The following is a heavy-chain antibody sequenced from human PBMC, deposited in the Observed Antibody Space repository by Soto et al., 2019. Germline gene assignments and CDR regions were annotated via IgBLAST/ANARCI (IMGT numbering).Heavy chain of an antibody. CDR1: GYTFTSYD. CDR2: MNPNSGNT. Sequence: ASVKVSCKASGYTFTSYDINWVRQATGQGLEWMGWMNPNSGNTGYAQKFQGRVTMTRNTSISTAYMELSSLRSEDTAVYYCARVKRSLYDYDSSGYSVFDYWGQGTLVTVSS. V-gene: IGHV1-8*01. J-gene: IGHJ4*02. CDR3: ARVKRSLYDYDSSGYSVFDY. D-gene: IGHD3-22*01.